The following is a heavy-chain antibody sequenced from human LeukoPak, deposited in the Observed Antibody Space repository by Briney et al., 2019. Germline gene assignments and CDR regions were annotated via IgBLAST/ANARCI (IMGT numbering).Heavy chain of an antibody. V-gene: IGHV3-9*01. J-gene: IGHJ3*02. CDR1: GFTFHEYA. CDR2: ISWNSGNT. Sequence: PGGSLRLSCAASGFTFHEYAMHWVRQAPGKGLEWVSVISWNSGNTGYADSVKGRFTISRDNAKNSLYLQMNSLRAEDTAVYYCARDDGSPQIRGVIPDAFDIWGQGTMVTVSS. CDR3: ARDDGSPQIRGVIPDAFDI. D-gene: IGHD3-10*01.